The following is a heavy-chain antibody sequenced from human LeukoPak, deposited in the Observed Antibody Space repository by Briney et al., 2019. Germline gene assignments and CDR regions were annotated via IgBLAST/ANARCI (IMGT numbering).Heavy chain of an antibody. Sequence: GGSLRLSCAASGFTFSSYAMSWVRQAPGKGLEWVSAISGSGGSTYYADSVKGRFTISRDNSKNTLYLQMNSLIAEDTAVYYCAKGSSSSGYYYYYGMDVWGQGTTVTVSS. V-gene: IGHV3-23*01. CDR2: ISGSGGST. J-gene: IGHJ6*02. D-gene: IGHD6-6*01. CDR3: AKGSSSSGYYYYYGMDV. CDR1: GFTFSSYA.